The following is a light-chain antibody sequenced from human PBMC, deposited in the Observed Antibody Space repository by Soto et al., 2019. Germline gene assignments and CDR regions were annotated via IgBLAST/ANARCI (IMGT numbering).Light chain of an antibody. J-gene: IGKJ5*01. CDR2: AAS. CDR1: QGISSY. Sequence: DIQLTQSPSFLSASVGDRVTITCRASQGISSYLAWYQQKAGKAPKLLIYAASTLQSGVPSRFSGSGSGTEFTLTISRLQPEDFATYYCQQLNSYPITFGQGTRLEIK. V-gene: IGKV1-9*01. CDR3: QQLNSYPIT.